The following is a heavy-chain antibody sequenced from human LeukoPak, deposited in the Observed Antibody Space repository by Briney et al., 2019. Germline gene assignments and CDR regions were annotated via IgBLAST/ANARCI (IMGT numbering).Heavy chain of an antibody. CDR3: ARPSYYYDSSASDY. V-gene: IGHV3-53*01. D-gene: IGHD3-22*01. Sequence: GGSLRLSCAASGFTVSSNYMSWVRQAPGKGLEWVSVIYSGGSTYYADAVKGRFTISRDNSKNTLYLQMNSLRAEDTAVYYCARPSYYYDSSASDYWGQGTLVTVSS. J-gene: IGHJ4*02. CDR2: IYSGGST. CDR1: GFTVSSNY.